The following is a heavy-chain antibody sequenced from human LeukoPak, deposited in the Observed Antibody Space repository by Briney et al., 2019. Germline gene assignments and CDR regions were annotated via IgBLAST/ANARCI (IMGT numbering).Heavy chain of an antibody. D-gene: IGHD6-19*01. J-gene: IGHJ4*02. V-gene: IGHV4-59*01. Sequence: SETLSLTCTVSGGSISSYYWSWIRQPPGKGLEWIGYIYYSGSTNYNPSLKSRVTISVDTSKNQFPLKLSSVTAADTAVYYCARSAWLVLTHDYWGQGTLVTVSS. CDR3: ARSAWLVLTHDY. CDR2: IYYSGST. CDR1: GGSISSYY.